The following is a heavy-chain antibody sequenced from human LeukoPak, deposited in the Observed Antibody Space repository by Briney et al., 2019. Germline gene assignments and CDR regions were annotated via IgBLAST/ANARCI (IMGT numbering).Heavy chain of an antibody. CDR1: GFTFGDHA. CDR2: IRSKAYGGTT. D-gene: IGHD2-15*01. J-gene: IGHJ6*03. CDR3: TRDSSIVVFMDV. V-gene: IGHV3-49*03. Sequence: GGSLRLSCTASGFTFGDHAMSWFRQAPGKGLEWVGFIRSKAYGGTTEYAASVKGRFTISRDDSKSIAYLQMNSLKTEDTAVYYCTRDSSIVVFMDVWGKGTTVTVSS.